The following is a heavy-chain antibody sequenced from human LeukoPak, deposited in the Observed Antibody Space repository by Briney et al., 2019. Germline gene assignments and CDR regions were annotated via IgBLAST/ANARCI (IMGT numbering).Heavy chain of an antibody. Sequence: SETLSLTCTVSGGSISSGSYYWSWIRQPAGKGLEWIGRICTSGSTNYNPSLKSRVTISVDTSKNQFSLKLSSVTAADTAVYYCARDLYGYSSSSFDYWGQGTLVTVSS. J-gene: IGHJ4*02. CDR1: GGSISSGSYY. CDR3: ARDLYGYSSSSFDY. D-gene: IGHD6-6*01. V-gene: IGHV4-61*02. CDR2: ICTSGST.